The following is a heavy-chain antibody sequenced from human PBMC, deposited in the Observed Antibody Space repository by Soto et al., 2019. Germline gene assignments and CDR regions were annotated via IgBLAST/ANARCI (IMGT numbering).Heavy chain of an antibody. CDR2: IKQDGSEK. D-gene: IGHD6-13*01. Sequence: EVQLVESGGGLVQPGGYLRLSCAASGVTLSSYWMSWVRQAPGKVLEWVANIKQDGSEKYYVDSVKGRFTISRDTAKSSLYLQLNSLRAEDTAVYYCAREYGSSYSPRYYGMDVWGQGTTVTVSS. J-gene: IGHJ6*02. V-gene: IGHV3-7*05. CDR3: AREYGSSYSPRYYGMDV. CDR1: GVTLSSYW.